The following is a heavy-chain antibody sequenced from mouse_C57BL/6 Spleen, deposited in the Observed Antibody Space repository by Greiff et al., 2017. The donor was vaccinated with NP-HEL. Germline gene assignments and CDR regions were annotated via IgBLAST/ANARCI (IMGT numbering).Heavy chain of an antibody. V-gene: IGHV1-82*01. CDR2: IYPGDGDT. D-gene: IGHD1-1*01. J-gene: IGHJ1*02. CDR1: GYAFSSSW. CDR3: ARSPVPYYGSSFPWYFDV. Sequence: QVQLQQSGPELVKPGASVKISCKASGYAFSSSWMNWVKQRPGKGLEWIGRIYPGDGDTNYNGKFQGKATLTADKSSSTAYMQLSSLTSEDSAVYFCARSPVPYYGSSFPWYFDVWGTGTTVTVSS.